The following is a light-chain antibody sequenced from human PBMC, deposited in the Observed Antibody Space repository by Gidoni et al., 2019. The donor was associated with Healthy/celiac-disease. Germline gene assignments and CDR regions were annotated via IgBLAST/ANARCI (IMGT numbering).Light chain of an antibody. CDR1: SSDVGGSNY. CDR2: EVS. CDR3: SSYTSSSTLD. J-gene: IGLJ1*01. Sequence: QSALTQPASVSGSPGQSITISCTGTSSDVGGSNYVSWYQPHPGKAPKLMIYEVSHRPSGVSNRFSGSKSGNTASLTISGLQAEDEADYYCSSYTSSSTLDFGTGTKVTVL. V-gene: IGLV2-14*01.